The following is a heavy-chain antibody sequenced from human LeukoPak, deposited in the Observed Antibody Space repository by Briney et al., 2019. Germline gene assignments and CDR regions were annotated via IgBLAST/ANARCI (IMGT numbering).Heavy chain of an antibody. CDR2: INPNNGGT. CDR1: GYTFTGYY. CDR3: ARDMVRRVIEVY. J-gene: IGHJ4*02. V-gene: IGHV1-2*02. D-gene: IGHD3-10*01. Sequence: ASVKVSCKASGYTFTGYYMHWVRQAPGQGLEWMGWINPNNGGTNYAQKFQGRVTMTRDTSTSTAYLELSSLRSDDTAVYYCARDMVRRVIEVYWGQGTLVTVSS.